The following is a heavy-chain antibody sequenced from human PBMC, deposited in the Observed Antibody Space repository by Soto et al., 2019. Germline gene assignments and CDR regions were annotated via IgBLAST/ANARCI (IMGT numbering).Heavy chain of an antibody. D-gene: IGHD1-20*01. CDR2: IIPIVGPA. CDR1: GGTFSSNA. Sequence: SVKVSCKASGGTFSSNAISWVRQAPGQGLEWMGGIIPIVGPANYAQKFQGRVTITADESTSTAYMELSSLRSEDTAVYYCAIPSGITGMNHYYWYGMDVWGQGTTVTVSS. J-gene: IGHJ6*02. CDR3: AIPSGITGMNHYYWYGMDV. V-gene: IGHV1-69*13.